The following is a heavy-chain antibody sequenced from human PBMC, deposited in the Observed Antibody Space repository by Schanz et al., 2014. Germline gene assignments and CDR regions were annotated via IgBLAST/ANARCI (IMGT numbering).Heavy chain of an antibody. J-gene: IGHJ3*02. CDR3: TRGGYSYALSAFDI. Sequence: QVQLVQSGAEVKKPGASVKVSCKASGYTFTSHGISWVRQAPGQGLEWMGWITTYNGDTNYALKLQGRVTMTTDTSTGTAYIELRSLRSDDTALYYCTRGGYSYALSAFDIWGQGTMVTDSS. CDR2: ITTYNGDT. CDR1: GYTFTSHG. D-gene: IGHD5-18*01. V-gene: IGHV1-18*01.